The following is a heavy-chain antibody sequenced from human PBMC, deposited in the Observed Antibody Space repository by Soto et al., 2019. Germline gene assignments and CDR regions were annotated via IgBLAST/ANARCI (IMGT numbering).Heavy chain of an antibody. Sequence: PGESLKISCKGSGYSFTSYWIGWVRQMPGKGLEWMGIIYPGDSDTRYSPSFQGQVTISADKSISTAYLQWSSLKASDTAMYYCARRRTSDYDVWSGSSHYYGMDVWGQGTTVTVSS. CDR1: GYSFTSYW. D-gene: IGHD3-3*01. CDR2: IYPGDSDT. V-gene: IGHV5-51*01. J-gene: IGHJ6*02. CDR3: ARRRTSDYDVWSGSSHYYGMDV.